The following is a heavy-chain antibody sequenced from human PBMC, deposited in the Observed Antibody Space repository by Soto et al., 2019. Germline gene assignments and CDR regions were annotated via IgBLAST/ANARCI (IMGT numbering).Heavy chain of an antibody. CDR2: ISSSSSYI. CDR3: ARDRKQWPWDV. D-gene: IGHD6-19*01. Sequence: EVQLVESGGGLVKPGGSLRLSCAASGFTFSSYSMNWVRQAPGKGLEWVSSISSSSSYIYYADSVKGRFTISRDNAKNSLYLQMNSLKAEDTAVYYCARDRKQWPWDVWGQGTTVTVSS. V-gene: IGHV3-21*01. CDR1: GFTFSSYS. J-gene: IGHJ6*02.